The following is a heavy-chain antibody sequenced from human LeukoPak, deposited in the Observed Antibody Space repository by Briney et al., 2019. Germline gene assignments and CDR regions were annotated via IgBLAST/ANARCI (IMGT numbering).Heavy chain of an antibody. CDR1: GYTFTDHF. Sequence: DSVTVSCKSSGYTFTDHFIHWVRQAPGQGLEWVGEINPYNGYTQYAWRLQGRVTMTRDTPISTAFMEVSRLTSDDTAVYYCARDYSLNDYYWGQGTLVTVAS. J-gene: IGHJ4*02. V-gene: IGHV1-2*02. CDR3: ARDYSLNDYY. CDR2: INPYNGYT. D-gene: IGHD5-12*01.